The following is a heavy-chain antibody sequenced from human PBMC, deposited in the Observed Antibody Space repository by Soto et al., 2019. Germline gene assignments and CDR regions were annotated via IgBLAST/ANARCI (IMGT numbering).Heavy chain of an antibody. D-gene: IGHD2-2*01. CDR2: IYHSGST. Sequence: SETLSLTCAVSGGSISSGGYSWSWIRQPPGKGLEWIGYIYHSGSTYYNPSLKSRVTISVDTSKDQFSLKLSSVTVADTAVYYCARQVLIYYFDYWGQGTLVTVSS. J-gene: IGHJ4*02. CDR3: ARQVLIYYFDY. V-gene: IGHV4-30-2*05. CDR1: GGSISSGGYS.